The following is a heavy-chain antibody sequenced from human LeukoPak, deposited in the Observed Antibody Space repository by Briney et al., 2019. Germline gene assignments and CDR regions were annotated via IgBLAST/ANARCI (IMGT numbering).Heavy chain of an antibody. CDR1: GFTFSSYS. CDR3: ASLGFLGYCYYYMDV. J-gene: IGHJ6*03. CDR2: IKQDGSEK. V-gene: IGHV3-7*01. D-gene: IGHD1-26*01. Sequence: GGSLRLSCAASGFTFSSYSMNWVRQAPGKGLEWVANIKQDGSEKYYVDSVKGRFTISRDNAKNSLYLQMNSLRAEDTAVYYCASLGFLGYCYYYMDVWGKGTTVTVSS.